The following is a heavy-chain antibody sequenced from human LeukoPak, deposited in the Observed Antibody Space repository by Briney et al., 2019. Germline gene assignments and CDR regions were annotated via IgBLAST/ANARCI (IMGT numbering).Heavy chain of an antibody. Sequence: SETLSLTCGVYAGSFNYYYWTWIRQPPWKGLEWIGEINHSGSTDYNPSLKSRVTISVHTSKKQFSLKMTSVTAADTAVYYCARGGLISVRPGLDHWGQGTLVTVSS. CDR1: AGSFNYYY. J-gene: IGHJ4*02. CDR3: ARGGLISVRPGLDH. V-gene: IGHV4-34*01. CDR2: INHSGST. D-gene: IGHD3-10*01.